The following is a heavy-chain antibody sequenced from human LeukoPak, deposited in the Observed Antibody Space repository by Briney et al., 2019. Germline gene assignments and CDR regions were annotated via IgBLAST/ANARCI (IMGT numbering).Heavy chain of an antibody. J-gene: IGHJ4*02. V-gene: IGHV4-61*02. CDR3: ARERTDTSMDY. D-gene: IGHD5-18*01. Sequence: SQTLSLTCTVSGGSISSGSYYWTWIRQPAGKGLEWIGRIYASGSTNHNPSLKSRVTISLDTSKNQFSLKLISVTAADTAVYFCARERTDTSMDYWGQGTLVTVSS. CDR2: IYASGST. CDR1: GGSISSGSYY.